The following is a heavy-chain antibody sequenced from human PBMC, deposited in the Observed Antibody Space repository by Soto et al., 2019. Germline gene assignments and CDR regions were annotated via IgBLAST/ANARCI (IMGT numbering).Heavy chain of an antibody. Sequence: SVKVSCKASGGTFSSYAISWVRQAPGQGLEWMGGIIPIFGTANYAQKFQGRVTITADESTSTAYMELSSLRSEDTAVYYCARDVGYCTHGVCLADDPWGQGTLVTVSS. V-gene: IGHV1-69*13. CDR1: GGTFSSYA. CDR3: ARDVGYCTHGVCLADDP. J-gene: IGHJ5*02. D-gene: IGHD2-8*01. CDR2: IIPIFGTA.